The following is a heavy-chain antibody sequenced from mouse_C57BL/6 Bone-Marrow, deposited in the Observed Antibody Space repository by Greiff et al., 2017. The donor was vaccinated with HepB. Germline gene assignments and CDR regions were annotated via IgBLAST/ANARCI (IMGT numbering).Heavy chain of an antibody. V-gene: IGHV1-80*01. CDR2: IYPGDGDT. J-gene: IGHJ3*01. CDR1: GYAFSSYW. Sequence: VQRVESGAELVKPGASVKISCKASGYAFSSYWMNWVKQRPGKGLEWIGQIYPGDGDTNYNGKFKGKATLTADKSSSTAYMQLSSLTSEDSAVYFCARSGDYGSSPFAYWGQGTLVTVSA. CDR3: ARSGDYGSSPFAY. D-gene: IGHD1-1*01.